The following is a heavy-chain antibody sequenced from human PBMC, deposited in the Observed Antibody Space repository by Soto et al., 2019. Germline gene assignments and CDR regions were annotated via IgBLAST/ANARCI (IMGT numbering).Heavy chain of an antibody. CDR2: ISSNGISK. V-gene: IGHV3-64D*06. CDR3: VKDEGFCTGGNCYSVARGGFDL. J-gene: IGHJ3*01. D-gene: IGHD2-15*01. Sequence: GGSLRLSCSASGFAFSSYAMHWVRQAPGKGLEYVSSISSNGISKYYADSVKGRFTISRDNSQNTLYIQMNSLRPDDTALYYCVKDEGFCTGGNCYSVARGGFDLWGQGTMVTVSS. CDR1: GFAFSSYA.